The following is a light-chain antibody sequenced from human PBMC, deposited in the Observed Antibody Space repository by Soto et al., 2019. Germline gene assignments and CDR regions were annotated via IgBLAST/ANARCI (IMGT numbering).Light chain of an antibody. CDR1: QSITSY. CDR3: QQYGSSGT. V-gene: IGKV3-20*01. J-gene: IGKJ1*01. Sequence: DIVLTQYPATLSLSRGERATLTCRASQSITSYLDWYQQKPGQAPRLLIYDASSRATGIPDRFSGSGSGTDFTLTISRLEPEDFAVYYCQQYGSSGTFGQGTKVDIK. CDR2: DAS.